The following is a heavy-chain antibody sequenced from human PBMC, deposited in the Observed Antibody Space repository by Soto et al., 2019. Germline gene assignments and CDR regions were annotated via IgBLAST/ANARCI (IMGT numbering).Heavy chain of an antibody. CDR1: GFNFRGAW. V-gene: IGHV3-15*01. J-gene: IGHJ4*02. CDR2: IKSKVDGETT. D-gene: IGHD4-17*01. CDR3: TSDVPEYGSGVFDF. Sequence: EVQLVESGGGQVKPEESLRLSCVGSGFNFRGAWMSWVRQAPGKGLEWAGRIKSKVDGETTEYPASVKGRFSISRDDSKKTLYMLVHSLKFDDIGVYYCTSDVPEYGSGVFDFWGQGTLVTVSS.